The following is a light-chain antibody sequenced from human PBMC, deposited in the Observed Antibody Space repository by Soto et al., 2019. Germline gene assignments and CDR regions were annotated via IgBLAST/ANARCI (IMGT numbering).Light chain of an antibody. CDR1: QSITTY. V-gene: IGKV1-39*01. CDR3: QQSYSRPRT. J-gene: IGKJ1*01. CDR2: TTS. Sequence: DIQMTQSPSSLSAAVGDRVTITCRPSQSITTYLNWYQQKPGKAPNLLIYTTSNLESGVPSRFSGSGSGTDFTLTINSLQPEDFATYFCQQSYSRPRTFGQGTKVDIK.